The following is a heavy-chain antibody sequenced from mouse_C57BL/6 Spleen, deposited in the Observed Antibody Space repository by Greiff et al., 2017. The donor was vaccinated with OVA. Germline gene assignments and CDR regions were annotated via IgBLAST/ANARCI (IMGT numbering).Heavy chain of an antibody. D-gene: IGHD4-1*01. Sequence: QVQLQQSGAELVRPGASVKLSCKASGYTFTDYYINWVKQRPGQGLEWIARIYPGSGNTYYNEKFKGKATLTAEKSSSTAYMQLSSLTSEDSAVYFCAKGWDGFAYWGQGTLVTVSA. CDR3: AKGWDGFAY. CDR1: GYTFTDYY. V-gene: IGHV1-76*01. J-gene: IGHJ3*01. CDR2: IYPGSGNT.